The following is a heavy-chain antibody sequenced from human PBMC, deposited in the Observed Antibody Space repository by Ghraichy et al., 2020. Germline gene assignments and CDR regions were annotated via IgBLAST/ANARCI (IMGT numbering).Heavy chain of an antibody. CDR3: ARVGGTIRGYSYGSYYYYGMDV. Sequence: SETLSLTCAVYGGSFSGYYWSWIRQPPGKGLEWIGEINHSGSTNYNPSLKSRVTISVDTSKNQFSLKLSSVTAADTAVYYCARVGGTIRGYSYGSYYYYGMDVWGQGTTVTVSS. CDR2: INHSGST. V-gene: IGHV4-34*01. J-gene: IGHJ6*02. D-gene: IGHD5-18*01. CDR1: GGSFSGYY.